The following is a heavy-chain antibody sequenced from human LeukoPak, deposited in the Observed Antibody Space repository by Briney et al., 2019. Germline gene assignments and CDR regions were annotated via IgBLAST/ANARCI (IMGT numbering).Heavy chain of an antibody. D-gene: IGHD1-1*01. CDR2: ISRSSRHV. Sequence: GGSLRLSCAASGFTCSDYSMNWVRQAPGKGLEWVSSISRSSRHVYYEGSVKGRFTISRDNAKNSLFLQMNSRRAEDMAVYYCVRDFMGMGGTTAYLHHWGQGTLVTVSS. CDR3: VRDFMGMGGTTAYLHH. J-gene: IGHJ1*01. CDR1: GFTCSDYS. V-gene: IGHV3-21*01.